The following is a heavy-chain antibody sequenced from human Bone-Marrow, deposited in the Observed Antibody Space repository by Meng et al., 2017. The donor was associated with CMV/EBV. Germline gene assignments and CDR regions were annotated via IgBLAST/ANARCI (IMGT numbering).Heavy chain of an antibody. CDR3: ARGSYGGDFWSGYYPNFYYYYYGMDV. J-gene: IGHJ6*02. V-gene: IGHV3-9*01. CDR1: EFTFDDYA. CDR2: ISWNGGRR. D-gene: IGHD3-3*01. Sequence: GGSLRLSCAASEFTFDDYAMHWVRQPPGRGLEWVSGISWNGGRRDYADSVKGRFTISRDNAKNSLYLQMNSLRAEDTAVYYCARGSYGGDFWSGYYPNFYYYYYGMDVWGQGTTVTVSS.